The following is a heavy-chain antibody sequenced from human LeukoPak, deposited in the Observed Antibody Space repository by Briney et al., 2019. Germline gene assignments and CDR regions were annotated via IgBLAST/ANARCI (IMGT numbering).Heavy chain of an antibody. CDR1: GYTLTELS. CDR2: FDPEDGET. Sequence: ASVKVSCKVSGYTLTELSMHWVRQAPGKGLEWMGGFDPEDGETIYAQKFQGRVTMTEDTSTDTAYMELSSLRSEDTAVYYCATGGEVADLFDYWGQGTLVTVSS. D-gene: IGHD6-19*01. J-gene: IGHJ4*02. V-gene: IGHV1-24*01. CDR3: ATGGEVADLFDY.